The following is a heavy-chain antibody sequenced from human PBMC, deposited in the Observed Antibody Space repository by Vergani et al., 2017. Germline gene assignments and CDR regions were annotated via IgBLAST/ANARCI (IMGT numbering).Heavy chain of an antibody. CDR3: VHRHSYFDWNGGFDV. V-gene: IGHV2-5*01. CDR1: GFLLTTGGAG. D-gene: IGHD3-9*01. CDR2: VYWNDDE. Sequence: QITLRDSGPTLLKPTQTLTLICTFSGFLLTTGGAGVGWIRQPPGRALEWFAFVYWNDDERYSPSLKSRVTITKDTSKNEVILTMATMDPVDTATYYCVHRHSYFDWNGGFDVWGRGTKVSVSP. J-gene: IGHJ3*01.